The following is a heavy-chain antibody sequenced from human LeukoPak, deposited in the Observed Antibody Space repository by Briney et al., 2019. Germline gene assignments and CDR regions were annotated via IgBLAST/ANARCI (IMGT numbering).Heavy chain of an antibody. V-gene: IGHV4-59*08. CDR2: IYYTGST. Sequence: SETLSLTCTVSGGSISSHYWSWIRQPPGKGLEWLGYIYYTGSTNYNPPFKSRVTISLDTSKTQFSLKLTSVTAADTAVYYCARQSGGGSYYYFDYWGQGTLVTVSS. J-gene: IGHJ4*02. CDR1: GGSISSHY. CDR3: ARQSGGGSYYYFDY. D-gene: IGHD1-26*01.